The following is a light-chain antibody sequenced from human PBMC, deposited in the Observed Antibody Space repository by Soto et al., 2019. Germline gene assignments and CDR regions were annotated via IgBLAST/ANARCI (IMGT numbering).Light chain of an antibody. CDR1: QNVATN. CDR2: GSS. CDR3: QQYYQWGLS. V-gene: IGKV3D-15*01. J-gene: IGKJ4*01. Sequence: SPSNLAVPPGEGVTLSCRASQNVATNLAWYQLKPGQAPRLLVYGSSTRATGIPATFSGSGSGTQFSLTISSLQSEDSAVNYCQQYYQWGLSFGGGTKVDIK.